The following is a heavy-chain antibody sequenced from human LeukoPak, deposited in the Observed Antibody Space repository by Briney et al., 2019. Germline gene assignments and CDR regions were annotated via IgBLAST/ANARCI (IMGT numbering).Heavy chain of an antibody. Sequence: GGSLRLSCAASGFTFSNYEMNWVRQAPGKGLEWVSYISFSANTIYYADSVKGRFTISRDNAKNSVYLQMNSLRAEDTAVYYCARGSYYGFYFDYWGQGTLVTVSS. CDR2: ISFSANTI. V-gene: IGHV3-48*03. CDR1: GFTFSNYE. D-gene: IGHD1-26*01. CDR3: ARGSYYGFYFDY. J-gene: IGHJ4*02.